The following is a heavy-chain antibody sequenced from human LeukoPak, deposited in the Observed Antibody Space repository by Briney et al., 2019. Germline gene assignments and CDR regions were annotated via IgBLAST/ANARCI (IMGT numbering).Heavy chain of an antibody. D-gene: IGHD4-17*01. J-gene: IGHJ6*02. CDR2: IYSGGST. V-gene: IGHV3-66*04. CDR1: GFTVSSNY. CDR3: ARPGGDYVPSEGGYYGMDV. Sequence: GGSLRLSCAASGFTVSSNYMSWVRQAPGKGLEWVSVIYSGGSTYYADSVKGRFTISRDNSKNTLYLQMNSLRAEDTAVYYCARPGGDYVPSEGGYYGMDVWGQGTTVTVSS.